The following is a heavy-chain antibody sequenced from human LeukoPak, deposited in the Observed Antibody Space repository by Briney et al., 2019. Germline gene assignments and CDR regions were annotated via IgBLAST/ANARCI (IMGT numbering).Heavy chain of an antibody. CDR1: GGSISSGGYY. CDR3: ASSIFGVVNFDY. D-gene: IGHD3-3*01. V-gene: IGHV4-31*03. Sequence: PSETLSLTCTVSGGSISSGGYYWSWIRQHPGKGLEWIGYIYYSGSTYYNPSLKSRVTISVDTSKNQFSLKLSSVTAADTAVYYCASSIFGVVNFDYWGQGTLVTVSS. CDR2: IYYSGST. J-gene: IGHJ4*02.